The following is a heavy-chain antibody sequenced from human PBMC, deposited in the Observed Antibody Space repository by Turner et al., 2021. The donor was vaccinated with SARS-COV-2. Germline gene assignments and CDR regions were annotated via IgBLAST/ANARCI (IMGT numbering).Heavy chain of an antibody. D-gene: IGHD4-4*01. V-gene: IGHV4-39*01. CDR2: IVHSGST. Sequence: QLQLQESGPGLVKPSETLSLTCTVSGGSIISSSYYWGWIRQPPGKGLEWIGSIVHSGSTYYNPSLKSRVTISVDTSKNQFSLKLSSVTAADTAVYYCARYGNPDYTTRIDYWGQGTLVTVSS. J-gene: IGHJ4*02. CDR3: ARYGNPDYTTRIDY. CDR1: GGSIISSSYY.